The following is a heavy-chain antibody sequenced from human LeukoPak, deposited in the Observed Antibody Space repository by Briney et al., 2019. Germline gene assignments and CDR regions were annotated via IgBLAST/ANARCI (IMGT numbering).Heavy chain of an antibody. CDR3: ARVSGGRYIWLNAFDN. D-gene: IGHD5-18*01. Sequence: PGGSLRLSCAASGFTFSSYAMHWVRQAPGKGLEWVAVISYDGSNKYYADSVKGRFTISRDNSKNTLYLQMNSLRAEDTAVYYCARVSGGRYIWLNAFDNWGQGTMVTVSS. CDR2: ISYDGSNK. CDR1: GFTFSSYA. V-gene: IGHV3-30-3*01. J-gene: IGHJ3*02.